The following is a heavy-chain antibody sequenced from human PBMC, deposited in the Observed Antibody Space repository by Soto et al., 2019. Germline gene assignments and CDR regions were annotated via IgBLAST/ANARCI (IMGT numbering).Heavy chain of an antibody. CDR2: IIPIVGTA. V-gene: IGHV1-69*01. CDR1: GGTFSSYA. CDR3: ARDRTLYCSGGSCYSLYYYYYGMDV. Sequence: QVQLVQSGAEVKKPGSSVKVSCKASGGTFSSYAISWVRQAPGQGLEWMGGIIPIVGTANYAQKFQGRVTITADESTSTAYMELSSLRSEDTAVYYCARDRTLYCSGGSCYSLYYYYYGMDVWGQGTTVTVSS. D-gene: IGHD2-15*01. J-gene: IGHJ6*02.